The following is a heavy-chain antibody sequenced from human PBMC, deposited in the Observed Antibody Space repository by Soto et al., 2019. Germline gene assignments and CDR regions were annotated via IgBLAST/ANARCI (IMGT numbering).Heavy chain of an antibody. CDR1: GVPFNNAW. CDR3: TTDSRTTLPEIRFDY. D-gene: IGHD1-26*01. Sequence: GGSLRLSCAASGVPFNNAWINWVRQGPGKGLEWVGRVKSKADGGSGDYAAPVKGRFVVSRDDSKDIVYLQMNSLKIEDTGVYYCTTDSRTTLPEIRFDYWGHGTQVTVSS. CDR2: VKSKADGGSG. J-gene: IGHJ4*01. V-gene: IGHV3-15*07.